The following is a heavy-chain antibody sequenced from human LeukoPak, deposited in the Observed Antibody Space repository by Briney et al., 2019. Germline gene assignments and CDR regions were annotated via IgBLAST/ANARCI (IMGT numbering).Heavy chain of an antibody. J-gene: IGHJ6*03. Sequence: ASVKVSCKASGYTFTSYYMHWVRQAPGQRLEWMGIINPSGGSTSYAQKFQGRVTMTRDTSTSTVYMELSSLRSEDTAVYYCAREGACWGSITMVRGVLYYMDVWGKGTTVTVSS. D-gene: IGHD3-10*01. V-gene: IGHV1-46*01. CDR2: INPSGGST. CDR3: AREGACWGSITMVRGVLYYMDV. CDR1: GYTFTSYY.